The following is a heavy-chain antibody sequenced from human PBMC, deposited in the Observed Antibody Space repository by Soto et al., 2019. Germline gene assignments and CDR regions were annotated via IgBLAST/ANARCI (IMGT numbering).Heavy chain of an antibody. D-gene: IGHD5-12*01. CDR1: GGSISSYY. Sequence: PSETLSLTCTVSGGSISSYYWSWIRQPAGKGLEWIGRIYTSGRTNHNPSLKSRVIMSVDTSKNQFSLKLSSVTAADTAVYYCARSGNSGYSPHDSWGQGTLVTVSS. CDR3: ARSGNSGYSPHDS. J-gene: IGHJ4*02. V-gene: IGHV4-4*07. CDR2: IYTSGRT.